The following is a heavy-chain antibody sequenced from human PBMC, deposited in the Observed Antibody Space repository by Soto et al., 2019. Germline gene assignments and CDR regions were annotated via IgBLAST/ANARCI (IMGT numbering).Heavy chain of an antibody. Sequence: SVKVSCKASGGTFSSYAISWVRQAPGQGLEWMGGIIPIFGTANYAQKFQGRVTITADESTSTAYMELSSLRSEDTAEYYCARDQSSRDYYYGMDVWGQGTTVTVSS. CDR1: GGTFSSYA. CDR3: ARDQSSRDYYYGMDV. CDR2: IIPIFGTA. V-gene: IGHV1-69*13. D-gene: IGHD6-13*01. J-gene: IGHJ6*02.